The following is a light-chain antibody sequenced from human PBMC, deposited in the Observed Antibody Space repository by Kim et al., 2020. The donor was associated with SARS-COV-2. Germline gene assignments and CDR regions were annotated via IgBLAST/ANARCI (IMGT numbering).Light chain of an antibody. CDR2: DES. CDR3: QQYNNLPFS. J-gene: IGKJ2*03. V-gene: IGKV1-33*01. CDR1: QDISNY. Sequence: DIQMTQSPSSLSASVGDRVTITYQASQDISNYLNWYQQKPGKAPKLLIYDESDLETGVPSRFSGSRSGTDFTFTISSLQPEDVGTYYCQQYNNLPFSFGQGTKLEIK.